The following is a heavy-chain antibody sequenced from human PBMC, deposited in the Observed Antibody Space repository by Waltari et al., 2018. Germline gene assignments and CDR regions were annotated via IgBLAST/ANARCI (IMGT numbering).Heavy chain of an antibody. CDR1: GFTFSSYG. D-gene: IGHD3-10*01. Sequence: QVQLVESGGGVVQPGGSLRLSCAASGFTFSSYGMHWVRQAPVKGLEWVAFIRYDGSNKYYADSVKGRFTISRDNSKNTLYLQMNSLRAEDTAVYYCAKDRGVYYYGSGSYHDYWGQGTLVTVSS. CDR3: AKDRGVYYYGSGSYHDY. J-gene: IGHJ4*02. V-gene: IGHV3-30*02. CDR2: IRYDGSNK.